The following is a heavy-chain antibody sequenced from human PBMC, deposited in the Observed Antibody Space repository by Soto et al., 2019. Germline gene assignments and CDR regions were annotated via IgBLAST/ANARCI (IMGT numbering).Heavy chain of an antibody. V-gene: IGHV1-69*01. CDR1: GGTFSSYA. CDR2: IIPIFGTA. CDR3: ARAFTPGQWEDFDY. Sequence: QVQLVQSGAEVKKPGSAVKVSCKASGGTFSSYAISWVRQAPGQGLEWMGWIIPIFGTANYAQKFQGRVTITADEYRSTAYMELSSMRSEDTAVYYCARAFTPGQWEDFDYWGQGTLVTVYS. J-gene: IGHJ4*02. D-gene: IGHD1-26*01.